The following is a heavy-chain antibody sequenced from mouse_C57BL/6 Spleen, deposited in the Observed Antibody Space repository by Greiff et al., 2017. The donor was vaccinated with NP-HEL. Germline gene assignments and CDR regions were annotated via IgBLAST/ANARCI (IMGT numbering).Heavy chain of an antibody. Sequence: EVNVVESGGGLVKPGGSLKLSCAASGFTFSDYGMHWVRQAPEKGLEWVAYISSGSSTIYYADTVKGRFTISRDNAKNTLFLQMTSLRSEDTAMYYCAKDGNYYYAMDYWGQGTSVTVSS. D-gene: IGHD2-1*01. V-gene: IGHV5-17*01. CDR3: AKDGNYYYAMDY. J-gene: IGHJ4*01. CDR1: GFTFSDYG. CDR2: ISSGSSTI.